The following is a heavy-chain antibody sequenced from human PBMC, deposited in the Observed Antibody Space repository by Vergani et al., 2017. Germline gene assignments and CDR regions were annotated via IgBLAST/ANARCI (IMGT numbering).Heavy chain of an antibody. CDR1: GDSISSGVYY. J-gene: IGHJ6*02. V-gene: IGHV4-31*03. CDR3: ARELSYYYGSGSDDYNPYYYEGMDV. D-gene: IGHD3-10*01. Sequence: QVQLQESGPGLVKPSQTLSPTCSVFGDSISSGVYYWNWIRQHPGKGLEWIGYIYSTGSTHHNPSLRRRINMSVDTSKNQFSLKLNSVTAADTAMYYCARELSYYYGSGSDDYNPYYYEGMDVWGPGTTVTVSS. CDR2: IYSTGST.